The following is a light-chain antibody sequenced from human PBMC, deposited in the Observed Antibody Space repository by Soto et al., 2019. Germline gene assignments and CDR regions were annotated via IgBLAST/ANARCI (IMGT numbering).Light chain of an antibody. CDR2: GTS. Sequence: EIVLTQSPGTVSLSPGERATLSYRASQIISSNYLAWYQQKPGQAPRLLIYGTSSRATGIPAKFSGSGSGTDFALTVSRLEPEDFAVYYCQQYATSPPTFGGGTKVEIK. CDR1: QIISSNY. V-gene: IGKV3-20*01. J-gene: IGKJ4*01. CDR3: QQYATSPPT.